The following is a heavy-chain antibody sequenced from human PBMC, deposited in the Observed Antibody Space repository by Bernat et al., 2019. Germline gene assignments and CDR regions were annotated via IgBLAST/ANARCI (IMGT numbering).Heavy chain of an antibody. CDR1: GFTFSASG. J-gene: IGHJ4*02. CDR2: ISYDGNNK. Sequence: QVHLVESGGGVVQPGRSLRLSCAASGFTFSASGMDWVRQAPGKGLEWVSLISYDGNNKNYADSVKGRFTISRDNSKNTVYLQMDSLRAEDSAIYYCARHGSELSRDHWGLGTLVTVSS. D-gene: IGHD6-19*01. CDR3: ARHGSELSRDH. V-gene: IGHV3-33*01.